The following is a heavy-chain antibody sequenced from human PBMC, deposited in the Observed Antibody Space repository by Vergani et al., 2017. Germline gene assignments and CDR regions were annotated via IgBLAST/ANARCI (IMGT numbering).Heavy chain of an antibody. CDR1: GGSISSSSYY. V-gene: IGHV4-39*07. CDR3: ARVVPAGGRGYYYYYYGMDV. D-gene: IGHD2-2*01. J-gene: IGHJ6*02. CDR2: IYYSGST. Sequence: QLQLQESGPGLVKPSETLSLTCTVSGGSISSSSYYWGWIRQPPGKGLEWIGSIYYSGSTYYNPSLKSRVTISVDTSKNQFSLKLSSVTAADTAVYYCARVVPAGGRGYYYYYYGMDVWGQGTTVTVSS.